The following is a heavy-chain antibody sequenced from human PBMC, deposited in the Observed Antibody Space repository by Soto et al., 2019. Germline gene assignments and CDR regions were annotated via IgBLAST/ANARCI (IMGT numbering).Heavy chain of an antibody. V-gene: IGHV4-34*01. CDR1: GGSFSGYY. CDR2: INHSGST. D-gene: IGHD6-19*01. Sequence: SETLSLTCAVYGGSFSGYYWSWIRQPPGKGLEWIGEINHSGSTNYNPSLKSRVTISVDTSKNQFSLKLSSVTAADTAVYYCARRGRLWLVKGGAFDIWGQGTMVTVSS. CDR3: ARRGRLWLVKGGAFDI. J-gene: IGHJ3*02.